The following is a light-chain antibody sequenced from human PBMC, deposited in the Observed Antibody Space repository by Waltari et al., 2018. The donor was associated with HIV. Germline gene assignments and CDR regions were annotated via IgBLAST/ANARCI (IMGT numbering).Light chain of an antibody. J-gene: IGLJ3*02. CDR3: QSYDSSLSGWV. V-gene: IGLV1-40*01. CDR2: GNS. Sequence: QSVLTQPPSVSGAPGQRVTITCTGSSYNIGAGYDVPWYQQLPGTAPKLPICGNSNRPSGVPDRFSGSKSGTSASLAITGLQAEDEADYYCQSYDSSLSGWVFGGGTKLTVL. CDR1: SYNIGAGYD.